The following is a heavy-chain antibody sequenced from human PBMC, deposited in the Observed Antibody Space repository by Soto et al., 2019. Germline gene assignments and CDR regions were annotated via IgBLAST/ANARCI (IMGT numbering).Heavy chain of an antibody. CDR3: VREIASRL. CDR1: GFTFTSYW. CDR2: INTDRSEN. J-gene: IGHJ6*04. V-gene: IGHV3-7*01. D-gene: IGHD2-21*01. Sequence: DVQVVESGGGLVQPGGSLRLSCAASGFTFTSYWMTWVRQAPGRGLEWVANINTDRSENSYVDSVKGRFTISRDNAKSSLYLQMNSLRADDTAVYYCVREIASRLWGKGTTVIVSS.